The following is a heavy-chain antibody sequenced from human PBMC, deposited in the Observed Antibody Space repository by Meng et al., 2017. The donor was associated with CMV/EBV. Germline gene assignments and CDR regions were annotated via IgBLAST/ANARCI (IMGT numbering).Heavy chain of an antibody. J-gene: IGHJ6*02. D-gene: IGHD4-11*01. CDR2: INSDGSST. V-gene: IGHV3-74*01. Sequence: GESLKISCAASGFTFSSYWMHWVRQAPGKGLVWVSRINSDGSSTSYADSVKGRFTISRDNAKNTLYLQMNSLRAEDTAVYYCATYRYYYYYGMDVWGHGTTVTVSS. CDR1: GFTFSSYW. CDR3: ATYRYYYYYGMDV.